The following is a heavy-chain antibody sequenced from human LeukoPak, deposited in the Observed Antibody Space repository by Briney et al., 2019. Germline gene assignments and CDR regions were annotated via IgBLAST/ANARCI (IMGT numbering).Heavy chain of an antibody. V-gene: IGHV3-30*18. CDR2: ISYDGSNK. CDR1: GFTFSSYG. D-gene: IGHD6-13*01. J-gene: IGHJ4*02. CDR3: AKPHIAAAGTFDY. Sequence: PGRSLRLSCAASGFTFSSYGMHWVRQAPGKGLEWVAVISYDGSNKYYADSVKGRFTISRDNSKNTLYLQMNSLRAEDTAVYYCAKPHIAAAGTFDYWGQGTLVTVSS.